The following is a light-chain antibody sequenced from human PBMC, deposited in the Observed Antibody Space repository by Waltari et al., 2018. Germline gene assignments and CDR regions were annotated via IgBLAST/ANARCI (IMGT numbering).Light chain of an antibody. V-gene: IGKV4-1*01. CDR2: WAS. CDR3: QQYHSTPYT. J-gene: IGKJ2*01. CDR1: QSVLYSSNHKNF. Sequence: DIVMTQSPDSLAVSLGERATINCKSSQSVLYSSNHKNFLSWYQQKPGQPPKLLIYWASTRESGVPERFSGSGSGADFTLTISSLQAEDVAVYYCQQYHSTPYTFGQGTKLEIK.